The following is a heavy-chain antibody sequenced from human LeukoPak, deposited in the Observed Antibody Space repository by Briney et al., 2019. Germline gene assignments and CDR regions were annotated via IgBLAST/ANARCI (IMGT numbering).Heavy chain of an antibody. CDR3: AREISMFVNAFDL. J-gene: IGHJ3*01. CDR1: GFSFSNSG. CDR2: IWYDGSNE. Sequence: GGSLRLSCAASGFSFSNSGMHWVRQAPGKGLEWVAVIWYDGSNEYYADAVKGRFTISRDNSKDTVHLQMNSLGVEDTSVYYCAREISMFVNAFDLWGQGTLVTVTS. D-gene: IGHD3-10*02. V-gene: IGHV3-33*01.